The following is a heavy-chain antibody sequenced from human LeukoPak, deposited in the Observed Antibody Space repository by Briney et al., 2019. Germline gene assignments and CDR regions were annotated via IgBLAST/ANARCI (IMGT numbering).Heavy chain of an antibody. CDR1: GGSVSSGSYY. J-gene: IGHJ6*02. CDR3: ASIAARPFYYGMDV. Sequence: SETLSLTCTVSGGSVSSGSYYWSWIRQHPGKGLEWIGYIYYSGSTYYNPSLKSRVTISVDTSKNQFSLKLSSVTAADTAVYYCASIAARPFYYGMDVWGQGTTVTVSS. D-gene: IGHD6-6*01. CDR2: IYYSGST. V-gene: IGHV4-31*03.